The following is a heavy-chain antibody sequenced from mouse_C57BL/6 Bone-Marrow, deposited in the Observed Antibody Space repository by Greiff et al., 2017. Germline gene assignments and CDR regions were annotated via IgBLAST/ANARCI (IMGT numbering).Heavy chain of an antibody. CDR2: IYPGNSDT. Sequence: EVQLQQPGTELVRPGASVKMSCKTSGYTFTSYWMHWVKQRPGQGLEWIGAIYPGNSDTRYNQKFKGKAKLTAVTSSSTAYMELSSLTNEDSAVYYCAPRLRPCYCDYWGRGTTLTVSA. J-gene: IGHJ2*01. CDR3: APRLRPCYCDY. V-gene: IGHV1-5*01. CDR1: GYTFTSYW.